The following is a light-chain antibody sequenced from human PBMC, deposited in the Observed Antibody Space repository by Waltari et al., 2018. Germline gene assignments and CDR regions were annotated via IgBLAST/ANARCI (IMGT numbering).Light chain of an antibody. CDR1: STQVVGYNP. Sequence: QSALTQPASVSGSPGQSITSPCTGTSTQVVGYNPVPLYQQHPGKAPKLMVCDVSKRPSGVSNRFSGSKSGNTASLTISGLQAEDEAHYYCSSYTSSSTFSVVFGGGTKLTVL. J-gene: IGLJ2*01. V-gene: IGLV2-14*03. CDR2: DVS. CDR3: SSYTSSSTFSVV.